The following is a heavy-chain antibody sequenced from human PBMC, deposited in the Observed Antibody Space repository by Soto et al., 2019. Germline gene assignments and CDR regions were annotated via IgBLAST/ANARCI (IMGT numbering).Heavy chain of an antibody. Sequence: GGSLRLSCAASGFTFSSYSMNWVRQAPGKGLEWVSCISGSGSSIYYADSVKGRFTISRDNSKNMLYLQMNSLRAEDTAVYYCAKVADYDFWSGYWDYWGQGTLVTVSS. CDR2: ISGSGSSI. CDR3: AKVADYDFWSGYWDY. V-gene: IGHV3-23*01. D-gene: IGHD3-3*01. CDR1: GFTFSSYS. J-gene: IGHJ4*02.